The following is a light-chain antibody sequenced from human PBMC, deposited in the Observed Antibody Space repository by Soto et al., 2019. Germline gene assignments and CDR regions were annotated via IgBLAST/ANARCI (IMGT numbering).Light chain of an antibody. CDR3: SSYTNSGTVL. CDR2: NVR. J-gene: IGLJ2*01. Sequence: QSVLTQPASVSGSPGQSITISCTGTSSDVGGYDYVSWYQQYAGKAPTLTIYNVRNRPSGVSNRFSGSKSGNTASLTISGLQPEDEADYFCSSYTNSGTVLFGGGTKLTVL. V-gene: IGLV2-14*01. CDR1: SSDVGGYDY.